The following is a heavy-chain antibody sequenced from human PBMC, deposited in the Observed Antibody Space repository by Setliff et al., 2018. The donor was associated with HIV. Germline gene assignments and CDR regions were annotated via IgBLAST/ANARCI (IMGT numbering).Heavy chain of an antibody. Sequence: PSETLSLTCTVSGDSITNDYWTWIRQPPGKGLEWVGYIYNGGITSYNPSLKSRVTISADASKNQFSLKLKSVTAADTAVYFCARHSPSDSWGQGTLVPVS. CDR1: GDSITNDY. J-gene: IGHJ5*01. CDR3: ARHSPSDS. V-gene: IGHV4-59*08. CDR2: IYNGGIT.